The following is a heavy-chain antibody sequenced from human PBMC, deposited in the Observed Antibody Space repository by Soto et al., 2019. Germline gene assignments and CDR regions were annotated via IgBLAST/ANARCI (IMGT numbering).Heavy chain of an antibody. CDR3: ATTYCTTTRCLHYFDY. CDR1: GFSLSDYS. CDR2: ISSSSSTI. Sequence: GSLRLSCAVSGFSLSDYSLNWVRQAPGKGLEWVSYISSSSSTIYYADSAKGRFTISRDNAKSSLYLQMNSLRAEDTAVYYCATTYCTTTRCLHYFDYWGQGTPVTVSS. V-gene: IGHV3-48*01. J-gene: IGHJ4*02. D-gene: IGHD2-8*01.